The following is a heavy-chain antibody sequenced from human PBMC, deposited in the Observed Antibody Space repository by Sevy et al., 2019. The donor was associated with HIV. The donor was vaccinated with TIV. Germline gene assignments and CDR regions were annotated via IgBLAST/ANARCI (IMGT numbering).Heavy chain of an antibody. CDR3: ARSLAAAENWFDP. J-gene: IGHJ5*02. D-gene: IGHD6-13*01. CDR2: ISGSSTTI. V-gene: IGHV3-48*01. Sequence: GGSLRLSCVGSAFTFREYSMNWVRQAPGKGLEWVSYISGSSTTIEHADSVKGRFSISRDNADNSVFLQMNRLRVEDTAVYYCARSLAAAENWFDPWGQGTLVTVSS. CDR1: AFTFREYS.